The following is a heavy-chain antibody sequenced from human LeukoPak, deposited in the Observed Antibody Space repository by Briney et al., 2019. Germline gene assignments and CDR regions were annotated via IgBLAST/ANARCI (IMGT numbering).Heavy chain of an antibody. Sequence: GRSLRLSCAASGFTFSSYGMHWVRQAPGKGLEWVAVIWYDGSNKNYADSVKGRFTNSRDNSKNTLYLQMNSLRVEDTAVYYCAKDPHQRIAVAGYFDYWGQGTLVTVSS. CDR3: AKDPHQRIAVAGYFDY. V-gene: IGHV3-33*06. CDR2: IWYDGSNK. D-gene: IGHD6-19*01. J-gene: IGHJ4*02. CDR1: GFTFSSYG.